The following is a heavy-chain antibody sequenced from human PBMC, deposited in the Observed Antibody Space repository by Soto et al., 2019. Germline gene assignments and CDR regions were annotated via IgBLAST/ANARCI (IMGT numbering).Heavy chain of an antibody. D-gene: IGHD6-19*01. CDR2: ISAYNGNT. J-gene: IGHJ5*02. V-gene: IGHV1-18*04. CDR3: ARVIEQWLVRGFVP. Sequence: ASVKVSCKASGYTFTSYGISWVRQAPGQGLEWMGWISAYNGNTNYAQKLQGRVTMTTDTSTSTAYMELRSLRSDDTAVYYCARVIEQWLVRGFVPWGQGTLVTVSS. CDR1: GYTFTSYG.